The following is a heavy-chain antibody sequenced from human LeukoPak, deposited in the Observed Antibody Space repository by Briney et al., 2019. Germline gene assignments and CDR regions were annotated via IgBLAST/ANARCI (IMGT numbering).Heavy chain of an antibody. Sequence: PGGSLRLSCAASGFTLSSHWMNWVRQAPGKGLEWVADIKQDGSEKYYVGSVKGRFTISRDNAKNSLYLQMNSLRAEDTALYYCAKDIGGSFRDYNTFDMWGQGTMVTVSS. J-gene: IGHJ3*02. D-gene: IGHD1-26*01. V-gene: IGHV3-7*03. CDR2: IKQDGSEK. CDR3: AKDIGGSFRDYNTFDM. CDR1: GFTLSSHW.